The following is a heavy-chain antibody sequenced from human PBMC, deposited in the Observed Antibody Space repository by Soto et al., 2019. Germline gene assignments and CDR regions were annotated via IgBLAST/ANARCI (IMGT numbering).Heavy chain of an antibody. V-gene: IGHV3-30*14. CDR2: ISYDGNSQ. CDR1: GFTFGAYT. Sequence: QEQLAQSGGGVVQPGRSLRLSCAASGFTFGAYTMHWVRQAPGKGLEWVAVISYDGNSQRYTDPVKGRFTVSRDNWKSKIYLQVNTVSAEDTDVDYFARVWYIGRSDRFDVWGQCTVVTVSS. J-gene: IGHJ3*01. CDR3: ARVWYIGRSDRFDV. D-gene: IGHD1-26*01.